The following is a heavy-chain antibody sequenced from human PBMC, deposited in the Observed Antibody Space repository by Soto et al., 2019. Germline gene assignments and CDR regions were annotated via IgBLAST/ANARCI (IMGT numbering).Heavy chain of an antibody. CDR1: GYTFTNYA. D-gene: IGHD6-6*01. V-gene: IGHV1-3*01. CDR2: IIAGNGNT. CDR3: ASGADSSSPGTYYYYYMDV. J-gene: IGHJ6*03. Sequence: ASVKVSCKASGYTFTNYAMHWVRLAPGQRLEWMGWIIAGNGNTKYSQNFQDRVTITRDTSATTAYMELSSLRSEDTAVYYCASGADSSSPGTYYYYYMDVWGKGTTVTVSS.